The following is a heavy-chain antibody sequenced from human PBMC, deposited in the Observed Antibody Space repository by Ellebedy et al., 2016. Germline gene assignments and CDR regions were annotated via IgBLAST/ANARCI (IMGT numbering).Heavy chain of an antibody. J-gene: IGHJ4*02. Sequence: GESLKISCAASGFTFSSYSMNWVRQAPGKGLEWVSSISSSSSYIYYADSVKGRFTISRDNAKNSLDLQMNSLRAEDTAVYYCANSLDFWSGYLEYWGQGTLVTVSS. V-gene: IGHV3-21*04. CDR1: GFTFSSYS. CDR3: ANSLDFWSGYLEY. D-gene: IGHD3-3*01. CDR2: ISSSSSYI.